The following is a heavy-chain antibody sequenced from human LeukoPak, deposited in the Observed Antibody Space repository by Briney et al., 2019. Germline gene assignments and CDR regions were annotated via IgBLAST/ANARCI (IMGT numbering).Heavy chain of an antibody. J-gene: IGHJ4*02. CDR2: IYTSGST. Sequence: PSETLSLTCTVSGGSISSYYWSWIRQPAGKGLEWIGRIYTSGSTNYNPSLKSRVTMSVDTSKNQFSLKLSSVTAADTAVYYCARTYYDSSGYFRIYYFDYWGQGTLVTVSS. D-gene: IGHD3-22*01. CDR3: ARTYYDSSGYFRIYYFDY. CDR1: GGSISSYY. V-gene: IGHV4-4*07.